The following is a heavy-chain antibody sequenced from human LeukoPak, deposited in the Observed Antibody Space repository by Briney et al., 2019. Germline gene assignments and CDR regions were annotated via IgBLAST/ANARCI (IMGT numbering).Heavy chain of an antibody. Sequence: GGSLRLSCAASGFTFSSYAMSWVRQAPGKGLEWVSGISGGGGSIDYADSVKGRFTISRDNSKNTLYVQMNRLRAEDTAVYYCAKGYCSGGSCYGVYWYFDLWGRGTLVTVSS. CDR2: ISGGGGSI. V-gene: IGHV3-23*01. D-gene: IGHD2-15*01. CDR3: AKGYCSGGSCYGVYWYFDL. J-gene: IGHJ2*01. CDR1: GFTFSSYA.